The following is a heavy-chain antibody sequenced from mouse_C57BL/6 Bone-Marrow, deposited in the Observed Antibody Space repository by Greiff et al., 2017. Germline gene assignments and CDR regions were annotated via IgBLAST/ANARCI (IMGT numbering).Heavy chain of an antibody. CDR1: GFNIKDDY. D-gene: IGHD2-14*01. CDR3: TTPIYYKYDLDY. CDR2: IDPENGDT. Sequence: DVKLVESGAELVRPGASVKLSCTASGFNIKDDYMHWVKQRPEQGLEWIGWIDPENGDTKYASKFQGKATITADTSSNTAYLQLSSLASEDTAVYYCTTPIYYKYDLDYWGKGTTLTVSS. J-gene: IGHJ2*01. V-gene: IGHV14-4*01.